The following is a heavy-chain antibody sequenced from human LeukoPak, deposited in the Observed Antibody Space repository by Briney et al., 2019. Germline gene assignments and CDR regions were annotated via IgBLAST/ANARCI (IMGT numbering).Heavy chain of an antibody. V-gene: IGHV1-18*01. D-gene: IGHD1-26*01. J-gene: IGHJ6*03. CDR3: ARLLSGSYSYYYYYYMDV. Sequence: ASVKVSCKASGYTFTSYGISWVRQAPGQGLEWMGWISAYNGNTNYAQKLQGRVTMTTDTSTSTAYMELRSLRSDDTAVYYCARLLSGSYSYYYYYYMDVWGKGTTVTVSS. CDR2: ISAYNGNT. CDR1: GYTFTSYG.